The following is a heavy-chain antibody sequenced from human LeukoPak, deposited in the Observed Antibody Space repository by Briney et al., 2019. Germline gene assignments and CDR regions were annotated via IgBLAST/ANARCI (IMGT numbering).Heavy chain of an antibody. D-gene: IGHD3-9*01. Sequence: GESLRLSCAASGFTFSSYVMHWVRQAPGKGLVWVARLSSDESFTSYADSVKGRFTISRDNAKNTLYLQMNSLRAEDTAVYYCARDLNWLLFDYWGQGTLVAVSS. V-gene: IGHV3-74*01. CDR2: LSSDESFT. CDR1: GFTFSSYV. J-gene: IGHJ4*02. CDR3: ARDLNWLLFDY.